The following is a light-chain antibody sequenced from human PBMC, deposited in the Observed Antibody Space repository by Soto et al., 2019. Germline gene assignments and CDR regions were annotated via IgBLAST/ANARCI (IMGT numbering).Light chain of an antibody. CDR3: SSYKSSGTLL. CDR1: SSDVGGYKY. Sequence: QSALTQPASVSGSPGQSITISCTGTSSDVGGYKYVSWYQQHPGKAPKLMIYDVSNRPSWVSNRFSGSKSGNTASLTISGLQAEDEADYYCSSYKSSGTLLFGGGPKLTVL. CDR2: DVS. V-gene: IGLV2-14*01. J-gene: IGLJ3*02.